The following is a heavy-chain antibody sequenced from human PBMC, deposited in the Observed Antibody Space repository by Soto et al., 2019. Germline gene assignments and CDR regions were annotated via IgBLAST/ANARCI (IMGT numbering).Heavy chain of an antibody. Sequence: EVQLVESGGGLAQPGGSLRLSCAASGFTLSSYWMHWVRQAPGKGLEWVSRINSDGSSTSYADIVKGRFTISRDNAKNTVYLQMNSLRAEDTALYYCARGIRNYYGSDYWGQGTLVTVSS. CDR3: ARGIRNYYGSDY. J-gene: IGHJ4*02. CDR1: GFTLSSYW. V-gene: IGHV3-74*01. D-gene: IGHD3-10*01. CDR2: INSDGSST.